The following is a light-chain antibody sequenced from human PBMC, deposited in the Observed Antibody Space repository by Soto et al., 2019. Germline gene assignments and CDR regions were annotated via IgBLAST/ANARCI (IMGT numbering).Light chain of an antibody. V-gene: IGKV3-20*01. CDR2: GAS. CDR1: QSVSSSY. J-gene: IGKJ5*01. Sequence: VMLKQSAGTVSLSTGERATLSCRASQSVSSSYLAWYQQKPGQAPRLLIYGASSRATGIPDRFSGSGSGTDFTLTISRLEPEDFAVYYCQQYGSSLITFGQGTRLEI. CDR3: QQYGSSLIT.